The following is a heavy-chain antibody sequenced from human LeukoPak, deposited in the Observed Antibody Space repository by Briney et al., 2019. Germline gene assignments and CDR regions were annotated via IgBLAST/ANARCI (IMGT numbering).Heavy chain of an antibody. J-gene: IGHJ4*02. D-gene: IGHD1-1*01. CDR2: ISSSSSYI. CDR1: GFTFSSYS. CDR3: ARDWNDGQMPFDY. V-gene: IGHV3-21*01. Sequence: SLRLSCAASGFTFSSYSMNWVRQAPGKGLEWVSSISSSSSYIYYADSVKGRFTISRDNAKNSLYLQMNSLRAEDTAVYYCARDWNDGQMPFDYWGQGTLVTVSS.